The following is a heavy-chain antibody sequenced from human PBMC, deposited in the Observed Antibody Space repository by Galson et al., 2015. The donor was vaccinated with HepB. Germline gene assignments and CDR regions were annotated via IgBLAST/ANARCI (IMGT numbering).Heavy chain of an antibody. Sequence: ETLSLTCAVSGDSISSSNWWSWVRQPPGKGLEWIGEIYHSGSTNYNPSLKSRVTISFDNSKNHFSLKLSSVTAADTAVYYCARDVTFDYDSSGYKRQVGFDYWGQGTLVTVSS. V-gene: IGHV4-4*02. CDR2: IYHSGST. CDR1: GDSISSSNW. D-gene: IGHD3-22*01. J-gene: IGHJ4*02. CDR3: ARDVTFDYDSSGYKRQVGFDY.